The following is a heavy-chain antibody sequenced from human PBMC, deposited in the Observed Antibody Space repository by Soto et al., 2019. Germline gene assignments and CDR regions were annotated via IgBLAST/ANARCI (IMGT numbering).Heavy chain of an antibody. CDR1: VGSITSYK. CDR3: AREWSAFDY. J-gene: IGHJ4*02. D-gene: IGHD2-15*01. Sequence: ASETLSLTCTFSVGSITSYKWSWIRQSPGKGLEWIAYLYSSGSSDYNPSLKGRVTISMDTSKNQYSLKLNSATAADTAVYYCAREWSAFDYWGQGILVTVSS. CDR2: LYSSGSS. V-gene: IGHV4-59*01.